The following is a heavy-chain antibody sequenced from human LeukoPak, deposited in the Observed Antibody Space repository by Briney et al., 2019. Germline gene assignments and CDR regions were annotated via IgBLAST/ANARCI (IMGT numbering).Heavy chain of an antibody. CDR2: IHNSGST. J-gene: IGHJ4*02. Sequence: SETLSLTCTVSGGSVSSGSFHWSWIRQPPGKGLEWIGYIHNSGSTLYNPSLKSRVTISLDTSKNQFSLKLTSVTAADTAAYYCARTSGDGGCWGQGTPVTVSS. CDR3: ARTSGDGGC. CDR1: GGSVSSGSFH. D-gene: IGHD5-24*01. V-gene: IGHV4-61*01.